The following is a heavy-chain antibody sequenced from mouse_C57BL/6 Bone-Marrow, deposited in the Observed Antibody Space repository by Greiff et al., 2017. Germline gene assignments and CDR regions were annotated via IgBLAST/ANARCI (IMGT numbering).Heavy chain of an antibody. CDR3: TTSGYYGGAY. CDR1: GFNIKDDY. Sequence: QSGAELVRPGASVKLSCTASGFNIKDDYMHWVKQRPEQGLEWIGWLDPENGDTEYASKFQGKATITTDTSSNTAYLQLSRLTSEDTAVYYCTTSGYYGGAYWGQGTLVTVSA. V-gene: IGHV14-4*01. CDR2: LDPENGDT. D-gene: IGHD2-1*01. J-gene: IGHJ3*01.